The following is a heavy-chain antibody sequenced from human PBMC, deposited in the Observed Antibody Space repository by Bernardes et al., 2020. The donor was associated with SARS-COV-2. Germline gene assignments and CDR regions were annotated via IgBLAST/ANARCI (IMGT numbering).Heavy chain of an antibody. Sequence: GGSLRLSCTASGFIFTNHGMHWVRQAPGKGLEWVAVTWSDGSNTFYADSVKGRFTISRDNSNNMFYLHMTSLRVDDTAVYYCVREGEGGSGTFFDSWGQGTLVTVSS. CDR3: VREGEGGSGTFFDS. V-gene: IGHV3-33*01. D-gene: IGHD1-7*01. CDR2: TWSDGSNT. J-gene: IGHJ4*02. CDR1: GFIFTNHG.